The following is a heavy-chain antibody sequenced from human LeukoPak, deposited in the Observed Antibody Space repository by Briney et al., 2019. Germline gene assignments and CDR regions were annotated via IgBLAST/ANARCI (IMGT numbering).Heavy chain of an antibody. CDR2: INHSGST. Sequence: PSETLSLTCAVYGGSFSGYYWSWIRQPPGKGLEWIGEINHSGSTNYNPSLKSRVTISVDTSKNQFSLKLSSVTAADTAVYYCARDYLYGHIVVVPAASPPVSGWFDPWGQGTLVTVSS. J-gene: IGHJ5*02. V-gene: IGHV4-34*01. CDR1: GGSFSGYY. CDR3: ARDYLYGHIVVVPAASPPVSGWFDP. D-gene: IGHD2-2*01.